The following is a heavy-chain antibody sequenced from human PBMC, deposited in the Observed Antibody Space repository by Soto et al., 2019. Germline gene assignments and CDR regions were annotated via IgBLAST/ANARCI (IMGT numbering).Heavy chain of an antibody. V-gene: IGHV3-64D*06. J-gene: IGHJ5*02. CDR3: VHPRSTVQIPPT. CDR2: ISSNGDST. D-gene: IGHD4-17*01. Sequence: PRLSCSASGFTFSMFSMHWVRQAPGKGLEYVSGISSNGDSTYYADSVKGRFTISRDNSKNTLYLQMSSLRAVDTAVYYCVHPRSTVQIPPTWGQGTLVTVYS. CDR1: GFTFSMFS.